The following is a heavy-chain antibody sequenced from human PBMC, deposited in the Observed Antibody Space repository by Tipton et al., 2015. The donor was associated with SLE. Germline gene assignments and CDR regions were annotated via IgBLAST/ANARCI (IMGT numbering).Heavy chain of an antibody. CDR2: IWYDGSNK. V-gene: IGHV3-33*01. CDR1: GFTFSSYG. D-gene: IGHD6-13*01. CDR3: ARDKKQQLVQNYFDY. Sequence: SLRLSCAASGFTFSSYGMHWVRQAPGKGLEWVAVIWYDGSNKYYADSVKGRFTISRDNSKNTLYLQMNSLRAEDTAVYYCARDKKQQLVQNYFDYWGQGNLVTVSS. J-gene: IGHJ4*02.